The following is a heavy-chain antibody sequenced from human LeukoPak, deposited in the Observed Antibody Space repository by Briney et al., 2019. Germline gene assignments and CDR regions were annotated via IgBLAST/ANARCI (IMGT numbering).Heavy chain of an antibody. Sequence: SETLSLTCAVSGGSISSSNWWSWVRQPPGKGLEWIGEIYHSGSTNYNPSLKSRVTISVDKSKNQFSLKLSSVTAADTAVYYCARVEVIAAALYYFDYWGQGTLVTVSS. CDR2: IYHSGST. CDR3: ARVEVIAAALYYFDY. V-gene: IGHV4-4*02. J-gene: IGHJ4*02. D-gene: IGHD6-13*01. CDR1: GGSISSSNW.